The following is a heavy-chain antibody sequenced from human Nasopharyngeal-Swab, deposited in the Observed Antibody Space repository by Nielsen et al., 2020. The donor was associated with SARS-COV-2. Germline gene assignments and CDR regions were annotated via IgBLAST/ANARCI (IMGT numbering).Heavy chain of an antibody. J-gene: IGHJ3*02. CDR2: ISSSGSTI. CDR1: GFTFSSYE. D-gene: IGHD3-22*01. CDR3: AREGENDSSGYFSDAFDI. V-gene: IGHV3-48*03. Sequence: GASLQISCAASGFTFSSYEMNWVRQAPGKGLEWVSYISSSGSTIYYADSVKGRFTTSRDNAKNSLYLQMNSLRAEDTAVYYCAREGENDSSGYFSDAFDIWGQGTMVTVSS.